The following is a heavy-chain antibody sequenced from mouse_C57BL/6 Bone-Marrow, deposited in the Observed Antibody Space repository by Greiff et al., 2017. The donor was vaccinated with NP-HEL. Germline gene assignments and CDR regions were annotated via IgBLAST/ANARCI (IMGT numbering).Heavy chain of an antibody. CDR3: ARHEGIYWYFDV. Sequence: EVMLVESGGDLVKPGGSLKLSCAASGFTFSSYGMSWVRQTPDKRLEWVATISSGGSYTYYPDRVKGRFTISRDNAKNTLYLQMSSLKSEDTAMYYCARHEGIYWYFDVWGTGTTVTVSS. V-gene: IGHV5-6*01. J-gene: IGHJ1*03. CDR2: ISSGGSYT. CDR1: GFTFSSYG.